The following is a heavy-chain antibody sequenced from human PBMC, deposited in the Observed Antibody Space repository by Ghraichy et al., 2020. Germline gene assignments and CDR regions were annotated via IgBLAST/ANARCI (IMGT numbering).Heavy chain of an antibody. CDR2: TSHSGYT. CDR3: ARGPFTSGWMWYYFDA. J-gene: IGHJ4*02. D-gene: IGHD6-19*01. CDR1: GGSFSAYY. Sequence: SETLSLTCNVYGGSFSAYYWSWIRQSTGKGLEWIGETSHSGYTTYSPSLESRVTISVDTSKNQFSLKLNFVTAADTAVYYCARGPFTSGWMWYYFDAWGQGTPVTVS. V-gene: IGHV4-34*01.